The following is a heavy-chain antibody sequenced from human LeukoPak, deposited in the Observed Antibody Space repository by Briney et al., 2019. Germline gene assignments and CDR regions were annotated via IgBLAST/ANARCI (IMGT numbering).Heavy chain of an antibody. CDR3: AREVPETFNFDY. D-gene: IGHD2/OR15-2a*01. Sequence: GASVKVSCKASGYTFTSYDINWVRQATGQGLEWMGIIKPSAKSTLYAQKFQGRVTVTSDMSTSTVYVELSSLRSEDTAVYYCAREVPETFNFDYWGQGTLVTVSS. CDR1: GYTFTSYD. V-gene: IGHV1-46*01. CDR2: IKPSAKST. J-gene: IGHJ4*02.